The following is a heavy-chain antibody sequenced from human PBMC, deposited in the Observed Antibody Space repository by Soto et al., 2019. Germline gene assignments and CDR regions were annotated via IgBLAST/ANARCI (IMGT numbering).Heavy chain of an antibody. J-gene: IGHJ4*02. Sequence: QVVLLQSGAEVKEPGSSVRVSCEVSGSTFSNFAFSWVRQAPGHGPEWMGGIVVISNTADYSQRFQDRVTITADPSTNTLYMELGSLTFEDTAGYYCARAIKRWEVHYYFDYWGQGTLVTVSS. V-gene: IGHV1-69*01. CDR1: GSTFSNFA. CDR2: IVVISNTA. D-gene: IGHD1-26*01. CDR3: ARAIKRWEVHYYFDY.